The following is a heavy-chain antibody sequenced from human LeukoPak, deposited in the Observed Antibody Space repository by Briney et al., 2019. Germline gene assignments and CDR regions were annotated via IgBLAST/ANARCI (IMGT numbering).Heavy chain of an antibody. J-gene: IGHJ3*02. D-gene: IGHD3-22*01. V-gene: IGHV4-59*01. CDR2: IYYSGST. CDR1: GGSINSYY. CDR3: ARVGYYYDSSGSDAFDI. Sequence: ASETLSLTCTVSGGSINSYYWSWIRQPPGKGLEWIGYIYYSGSTNYNPSLKSRVTISVDTSKNQFSLKLSSVTAADTAVYYCARVGYYYDSSGSDAFDIWGQGTMVTVSS.